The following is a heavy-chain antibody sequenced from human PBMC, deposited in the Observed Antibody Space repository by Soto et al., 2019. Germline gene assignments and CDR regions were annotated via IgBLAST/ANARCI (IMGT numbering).Heavy chain of an antibody. D-gene: IGHD4-4*01. CDR3: ARLVYINYVGYYFDY. CDR1: GGSISNSDYY. V-gene: IGHV4-39*01. CDR2: IYYSGTT. Sequence: QLQLQESGPGLVKPSETLSLTCTVSGGSISNSDYYWGGIRQPPGKEREWIGTIYYSGTTYFNPSLKSRVTITVDTSKHQFSLKMLYVTAADTAVYYCARLVYINYVGYYFDYGGQGTLVIVSS. J-gene: IGHJ4*02.